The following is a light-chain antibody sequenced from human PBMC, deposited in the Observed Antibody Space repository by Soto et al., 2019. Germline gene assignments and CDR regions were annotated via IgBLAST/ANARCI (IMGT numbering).Light chain of an antibody. CDR1: QSISSW. J-gene: IGKJ2*01. Sequence: DILMTQSPSTLSASVGDRVTITCRAGQSISSWLAWYQQKPGKAPKLLIYDASTLESGVPSRFSGSGSGTEFTLTISSLQPDDFATYYCQQYNNYPYTFGQGTKLEIK. V-gene: IGKV1-5*01. CDR2: DAS. CDR3: QQYNNYPYT.